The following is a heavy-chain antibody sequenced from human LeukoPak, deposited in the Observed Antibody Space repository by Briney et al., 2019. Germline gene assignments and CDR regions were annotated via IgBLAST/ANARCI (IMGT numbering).Heavy chain of an antibody. D-gene: IGHD3-10*01. CDR1: GGSISIYY. J-gene: IGHJ6*02. V-gene: IGHV4-59*01. Sequence: PSETLSLTCTVSGGSISIYYWSWIRQPPGKGLEWIGYIYYSGSTNYNPSLKSRVTISVDTSKNQFSLKLSSVTAADTAVYYCARDLKGVSLYYYGMDVWGQGTTVTVSS. CDR2: IYYSGST. CDR3: ARDLKGVSLYYYGMDV.